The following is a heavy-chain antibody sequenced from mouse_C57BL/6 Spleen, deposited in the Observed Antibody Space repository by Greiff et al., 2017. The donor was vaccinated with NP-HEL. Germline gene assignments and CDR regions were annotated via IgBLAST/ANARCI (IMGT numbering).Heavy chain of an antibody. V-gene: IGHV5-4*01. D-gene: IGHD1-1*01. CDR2: ISDGGSYT. Sequence: EVHLVESGGGLVKPGGSLKLSCAASGFTFSSYAMSWVRQTPEKRLEWVATISDGGSYTYYPDNVKGRFTISRDNAKNNLYLQMSHLKSEDTAMYYCARDTPSTVVAHYYAMDYWGQGTSVTVSS. J-gene: IGHJ4*01. CDR3: ARDTPSTVVAHYYAMDY. CDR1: GFTFSSYA.